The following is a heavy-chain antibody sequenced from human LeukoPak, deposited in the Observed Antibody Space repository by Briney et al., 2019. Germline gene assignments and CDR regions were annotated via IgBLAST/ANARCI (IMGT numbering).Heavy chain of an antibody. V-gene: IGHV3-53*01. J-gene: IGHJ4*02. Sequence: GGSLRLSCAASGFTVITNDMTWVRQAPGKGLEWVSVLYSDGNTKYADSVQGRFTISRDNSKNTLYLEMNSLSPDDTAVYYCARGVEPLAANTLAYWGQGALLTVSS. D-gene: IGHD1-14*01. CDR3: ARGVEPLAANTLAY. CDR2: LYSDGNT. CDR1: GFTVITND.